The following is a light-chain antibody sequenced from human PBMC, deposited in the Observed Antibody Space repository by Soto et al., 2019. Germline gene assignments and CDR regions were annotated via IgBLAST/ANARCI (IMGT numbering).Light chain of an antibody. CDR2: EVS. CDR1: SSDIGDYNY. CDR3: SSYTDSRTYVI. Sequence: QSALTQPASVSGSPGQSITICCTGTSSDIGDYNYVSWYQQQPGKAPKLMIYEVSNRPSGVSNRFSGSKSGYTASLTISGLQAEDEADYYCSSYTDSRTYVIFGGGTKLTVL. J-gene: IGLJ2*01. V-gene: IGLV2-14*01.